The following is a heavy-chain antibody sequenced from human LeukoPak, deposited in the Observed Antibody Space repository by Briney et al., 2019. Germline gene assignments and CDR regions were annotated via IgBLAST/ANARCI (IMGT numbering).Heavy chain of an antibody. J-gene: IGHJ4*02. CDR1: GFTFSSYA. D-gene: IGHD3-10*01. V-gene: IGHV3-30-3*01. CDR2: ISYDGSNK. CDR3: ARRGAIDY. Sequence: GGSLRLSCAASGFTFSSYAMHWVRQAPGKGLEWVAVISYDGSNKYYADSVKGRFTISRDNSKNTLNLQMNSLRAEDTAVYYCARRGAIDYWGQGTLVTVSS.